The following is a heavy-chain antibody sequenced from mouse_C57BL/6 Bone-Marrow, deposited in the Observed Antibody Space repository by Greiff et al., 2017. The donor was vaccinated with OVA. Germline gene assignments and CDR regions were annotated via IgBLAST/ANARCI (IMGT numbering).Heavy chain of an antibody. CDR3: ARGRKYDYDGCYFDY. CDR2: IYPSDSET. J-gene: IGHJ2*01. CDR1: GYTFTSYW. Sequence: QVQLQQPGAELVRPGSSVKLSCKASGYTFTSYWMDWVKQRPGQGLEWIGNIYPSDSETHYNQKFKDKATLTVDKSSSTAYMQLSSLTSEDSAVYCCARGRKYDYDGCYFDYWGQGTTLTVSA. D-gene: IGHD2-4*01. V-gene: IGHV1-61*01.